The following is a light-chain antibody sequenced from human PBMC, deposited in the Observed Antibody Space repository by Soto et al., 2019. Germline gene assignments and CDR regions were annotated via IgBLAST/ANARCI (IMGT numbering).Light chain of an antibody. CDR2: DAS. J-gene: IGKJ3*01. CDR1: DDISNY. CDR3: QRYANLPLT. Sequence: DIQMTQSPSSLSASVGDRVTITCQASDDISNYLNWYQQKPGKAPKVLIYDASHLESGVPSRFSGGASGTEFTFTISSLQAEDIATYYCQRYANLPLTFGPGTKVDIK. V-gene: IGKV1-33*01.